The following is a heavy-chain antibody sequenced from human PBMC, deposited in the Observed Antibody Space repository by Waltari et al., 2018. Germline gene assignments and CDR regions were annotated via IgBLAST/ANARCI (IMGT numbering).Heavy chain of an antibody. D-gene: IGHD6-19*01. J-gene: IGHJ6*02. CDR1: GFTFSSYS. CDR2: ISSSSNYI. CDR3: ARDFSGWYGMDV. Sequence: EVQLVESGGGLVKPGGSLRLSCAASGFTFSSYSMNWVRQAPGKGIGWVSSISSSSNYIYYADSVKGRFTISRDNAKNSRYLQMNSLRAEDTAVYYCARDFSGWYGMDVWGQGTTVTVSS. V-gene: IGHV3-21*01.